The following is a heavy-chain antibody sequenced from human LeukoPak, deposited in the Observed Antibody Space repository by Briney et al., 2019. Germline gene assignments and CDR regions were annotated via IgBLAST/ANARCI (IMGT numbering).Heavy chain of an antibody. J-gene: IGHJ4*02. CDR3: ARGGVTFGGVIVPYYFDY. V-gene: IGHV4-59*01. D-gene: IGHD3-16*02. Sequence: SETLSLTCTVSGGSISSYYWSWVRQPPGKGLEWIGYIYYSGSTNYNPSLKSRVTISVDTSKNQFSLKLSSVTAADTAVYYCARGGVTFGGVIVPYYFDYWGQGTLVTVSS. CDR2: IYYSGST. CDR1: GGSISSYY.